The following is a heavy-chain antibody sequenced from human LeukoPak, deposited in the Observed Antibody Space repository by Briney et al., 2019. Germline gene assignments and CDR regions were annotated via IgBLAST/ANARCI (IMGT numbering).Heavy chain of an antibody. CDR2: IHYSETT. J-gene: IGHJ4*02. D-gene: IGHD2-21*02. CDR1: GGSISSSNYY. CDR3: ARGTNVVVVTAVFDY. Sequence: PSETLSLTCTVSGGSISSSNYYWGWIRQPPGKGLEWIASIHYSETTYYNPSLKSRVTISVDTSTNQFSLKLSSVTAADTAVYYCARGTNVVVVTAVFDYWGQGTLVTVSS. V-gene: IGHV4-39*07.